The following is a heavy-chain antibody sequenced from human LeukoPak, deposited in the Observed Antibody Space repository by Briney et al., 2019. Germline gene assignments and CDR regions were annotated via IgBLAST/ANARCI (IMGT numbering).Heavy chain of an antibody. CDR2: ISGSTIYI. Sequence: PGGSPRLSCAASGFTFSGFYMNWVRQAPGKGLEWVSTISGSTIYIYYADSVKGRFTISRDNAKNSLSLQMNSLRAEDTAVYYCARVRCSRGTCYLDYWGQGTLVSVSS. CDR1: GFTFSGFY. J-gene: IGHJ4*02. CDR3: ARVRCSRGTCYLDY. V-gene: IGHV3-21*06. D-gene: IGHD2-15*01.